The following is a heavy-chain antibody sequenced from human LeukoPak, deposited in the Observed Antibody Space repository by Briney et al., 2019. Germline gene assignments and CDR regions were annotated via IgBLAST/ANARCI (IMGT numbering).Heavy chain of an antibody. V-gene: IGHV4-39*07. CDR3: ARGLYCSSTSCYAVGHTISYYFGY. Sequence: PSETLSLTCTVSGGSISSSSYYWGWIRQPPGKGLEWIGSIYYSGSTYYNPSLKSRVTISVDTSKNQFSLKLSSVTAADTAVYYCARGLYCSSTSCYAVGHTISYYFGYWGQGTLVTVSS. CDR1: GGSISSSSYY. CDR2: IYYSGST. J-gene: IGHJ4*02. D-gene: IGHD2-2*01.